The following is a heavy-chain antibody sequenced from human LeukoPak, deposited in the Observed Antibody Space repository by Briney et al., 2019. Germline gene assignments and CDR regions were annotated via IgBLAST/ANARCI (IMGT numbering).Heavy chain of an antibody. CDR2: IIPILGIA. CDR1: GGTFISYA. J-gene: IGHJ5*02. V-gene: IGHV1-69*04. D-gene: IGHD3-22*01. CDR3: ARHPPTGHYYDSSGYYFDWFDP. Sequence: ASVKVSCKASGGTFISYAISWVRQAPGQGLEWMGRIIPILGIANYAQKFQGRVTIPAAKSTSTAYIELSSLRSEDTAVYYCARHPPTGHYYDSSGYYFDWFDPWGQGTLVTVSS.